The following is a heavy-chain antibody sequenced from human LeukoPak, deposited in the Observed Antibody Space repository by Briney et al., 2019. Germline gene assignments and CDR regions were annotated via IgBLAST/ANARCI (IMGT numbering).Heavy chain of an antibody. CDR2: IYYSGST. CDR1: GGSISSSSYY. V-gene: IGHV4-39*07. D-gene: IGHD3-16*02. J-gene: IGHJ4*02. Sequence: SETLSLTCTVSGGSISSSSYYWGWLRQPPGKGLEWIGSIYYSGSTYYNPSLKSRVTISVDTSKNQFSLKPSSLTPAGPAVYYRARDLLGSYYDYVWGSYRAGGFDYWGQGTLVTVSS. CDR3: ARDLLGSYYDYVWGSYRAGGFDY.